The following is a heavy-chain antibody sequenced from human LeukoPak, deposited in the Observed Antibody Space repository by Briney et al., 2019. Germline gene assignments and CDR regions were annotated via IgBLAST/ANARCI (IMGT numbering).Heavy chain of an antibody. J-gene: IGHJ6*03. D-gene: IGHD6-6*01. CDR2: IKQDGSEK. CDR3: ARESGIAARPRYYYYMDV. Sequence: GGSLRLSCAASGFTFSSYWMSWVRQAPGKGLEWVANIKQDGSEKYYVDSVKGRFTISRDNAKNSLYLQMNSLRAEDTAVYYCARESGIAARPRYYYYMDVWGKGTTVTVSS. CDR1: GFTFSSYW. V-gene: IGHV3-7*01.